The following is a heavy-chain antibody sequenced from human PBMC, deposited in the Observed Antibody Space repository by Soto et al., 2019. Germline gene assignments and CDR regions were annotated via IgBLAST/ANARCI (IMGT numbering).Heavy chain of an antibody. CDR2: IYTSGTT. CDR3: AKGTGTVNFDS. J-gene: IGHJ4*02. Sequence: PSETLSLTCMFSGGSVSSDFWSWIRQSAGKGLEWLGRIYTSGTTNYNPSFKSRVSMSVDTSKNQFSLNLRYVTAADTAVYYCAKGTGTVNFDSWGQGTLVTVS. D-gene: IGHD1-1*01. V-gene: IGHV4-4*07. CDR1: GGSVSSDF.